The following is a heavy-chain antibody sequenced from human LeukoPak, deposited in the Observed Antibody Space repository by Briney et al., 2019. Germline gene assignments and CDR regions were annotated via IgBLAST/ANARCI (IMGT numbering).Heavy chain of an antibody. CDR1: GFPFSSYA. J-gene: IGHJ4*02. CDR3: ASPGAYY. V-gene: IGHV3-64*01. CDR2: ISSNGGST. Sequence: GGSLRLSCAASGFPFSSYAMHWVRQAPGKGLEYVSAISSNGGSTYYANSVKGRFTISRDNSKNTLYLQMGSLRAEDMAVYYCASPGAYYWGQGTLVTVSS.